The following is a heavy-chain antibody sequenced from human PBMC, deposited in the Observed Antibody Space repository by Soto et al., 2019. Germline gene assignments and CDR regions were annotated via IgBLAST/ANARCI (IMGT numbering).Heavy chain of an antibody. D-gene: IGHD2-21*01. V-gene: IGHV3-11*01. J-gene: IGHJ4*02. CDR3: ARDPQGGDGHNFDD. CDR1: GPTRSDPF. Sequence: GRSLRLSXAASGPTRSDPFMSWVRQAPGEGLEWVSCIDNSGSTIYYADSVKGRSTISRDNAKNSLYLQMNSLRAEDTAVDYCARDPQGGDGHNFDDRGQGSLVPVSS. CDR2: IDNSGSTI.